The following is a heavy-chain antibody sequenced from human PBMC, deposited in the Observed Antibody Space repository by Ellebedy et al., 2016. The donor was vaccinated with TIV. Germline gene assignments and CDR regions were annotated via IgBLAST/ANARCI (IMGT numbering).Heavy chain of an antibody. CDR3: NGVTFTQPSEFDH. V-gene: IGHV3-64D*06. CDR1: GFSFSSYA. Sequence: GGSLRLSXSASGFSFSSYAMHWVRQAPGKGLEYVSAITSSGGNTYYADSVKGRFTISRDNSKNTLYLQMSGLRREDTAVYYCNGVTFTQPSEFDHWGQGALVTVSS. D-gene: IGHD1-14*01. J-gene: IGHJ4*02. CDR2: ITSSGGNT.